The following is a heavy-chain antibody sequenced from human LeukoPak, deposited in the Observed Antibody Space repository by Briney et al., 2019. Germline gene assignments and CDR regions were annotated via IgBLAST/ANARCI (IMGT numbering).Heavy chain of an antibody. D-gene: IGHD2-2*01. Sequence: PWGSLRLSCAASGFTFSSYGMHWVRQAPGKGLEWVAVIWYDGSNKYYADSVKGRFTISRDNSKNTLYLQMNSLRAEDTAVYYCARGASPLDYWGQGTLVTVSS. CDR2: IWYDGSNK. CDR1: GFTFSSYG. CDR3: ARGASPLDY. J-gene: IGHJ4*02. V-gene: IGHV3-33*01.